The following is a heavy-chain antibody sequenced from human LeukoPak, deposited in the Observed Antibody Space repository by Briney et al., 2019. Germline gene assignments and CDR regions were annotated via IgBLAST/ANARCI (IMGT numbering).Heavy chain of an antibody. CDR3: ARCGRSGWYGDYYYMDV. D-gene: IGHD6-19*01. V-gene: IGHV1-18*01. J-gene: IGHJ6*03. Sequence: GASAKVSCKASGYTFTSYGISWVRQAPGQGLEWMGWISAYNGNTNYAQKLQGRVTMTTDTSTSTAYMELRSLRSDDTAVYYCARCGRSGWYGDYYYMDVWGKGTTVTVSS. CDR1: GYTFTSYG. CDR2: ISAYNGNT.